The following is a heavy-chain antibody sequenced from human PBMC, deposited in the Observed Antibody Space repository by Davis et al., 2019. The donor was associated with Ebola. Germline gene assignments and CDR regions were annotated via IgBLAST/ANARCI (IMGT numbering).Heavy chain of an antibody. V-gene: IGHV1-18*01. D-gene: IGHD6-13*01. J-gene: IGHJ6*02. CDR3: ARDLGSSWEPYYYGMDV. Sequence: ASVKVSCKASGYTFNTYDINWVRQATGQGLEWMGWISAYNGHTNYAQKLQGRVTMTTDTSTSTAYMELRSLRSDDTAVYYCARDLGSSWEPYYYGMDVWGQGTTVTVSS. CDR2: ISAYNGHT. CDR1: GYTFNTYD.